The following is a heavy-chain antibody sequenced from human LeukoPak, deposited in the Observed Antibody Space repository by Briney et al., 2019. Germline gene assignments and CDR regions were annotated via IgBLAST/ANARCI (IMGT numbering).Heavy chain of an antibody. CDR1: GFTFSSYS. CDR2: ISSSSSYI. J-gene: IGHJ4*02. Sequence: PGGSLRLSCAASGFTFSSYSMNWVRQAPGKGLEWVSSISSSSSYIYYADSVKGRFTISRDNAKNSLYLQMNSLRAEDTAVYYCARDFGDLVGATGYWGQGTLVTVSS. V-gene: IGHV3-21*04. CDR3: ARDFGDLVGATGY. D-gene: IGHD1-26*01.